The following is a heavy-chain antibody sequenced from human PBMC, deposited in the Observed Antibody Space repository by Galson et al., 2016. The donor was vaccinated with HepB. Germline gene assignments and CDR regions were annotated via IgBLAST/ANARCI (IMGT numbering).Heavy chain of an antibody. D-gene: IGHD1-26*01. CDR2: INPSGGRT. CDR1: GYKFTTYY. Sequence: SVKVSCKASGYKFTTYYIHWVRQAPGQGLEWMGIINPSGGRTTYAQNFQGRVTMTRDTSTSTVYMELNSLRSEDTAIYYCAKDLRAFRGITSATLDSWGQGALVTVSS. CDR3: AKDLRAFRGITSATLDS. J-gene: IGHJ4*02. V-gene: IGHV1-46*01.